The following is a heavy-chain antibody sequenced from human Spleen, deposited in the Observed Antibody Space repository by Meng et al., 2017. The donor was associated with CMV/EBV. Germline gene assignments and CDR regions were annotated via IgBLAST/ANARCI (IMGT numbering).Heavy chain of an antibody. CDR3: ARESRLLYDGWFDP. D-gene: IGHD2-2*02. J-gene: IGHJ5*02. Sequence: GESLKISCAASGFTFSSYSMNWVRQAPGKGLEWVSSISSSSSYIYYADSVKGRFTISRDNAKNLLYLQMNSLRAEDTALYYCARESRLLYDGWFDPWGQGTLVTVSS. V-gene: IGHV3-21*01. CDR1: GFTFSSYS. CDR2: ISSSSSYI.